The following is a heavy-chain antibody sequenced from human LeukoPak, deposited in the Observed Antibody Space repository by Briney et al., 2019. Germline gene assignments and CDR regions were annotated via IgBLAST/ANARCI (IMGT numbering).Heavy chain of an antibody. V-gene: IGHV4-39*01. CDR1: GDSISSTTCF. D-gene: IGHD5/OR15-5a*01. Sequence: SETLSLTCTVSGDSISSTTCFWTWIRQPPGKGLEWIATINYSGSTYYNVSLRSRLTTSIDTSNNQFSLNLRSVTAADTAAYYCAVYSVSSGRFDPWGQGTRVTVSS. CDR3: AVYSVSSGRFDP. J-gene: IGHJ5*02. CDR2: INYSGST.